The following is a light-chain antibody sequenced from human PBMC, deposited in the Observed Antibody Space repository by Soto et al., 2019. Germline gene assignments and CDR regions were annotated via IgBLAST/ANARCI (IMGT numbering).Light chain of an antibody. V-gene: IGKV3-15*01. Sequence: EIVMTQSPATLSVSPGERATLSCRASQSVSSSYLAWYQQKPGQAPRLLIYGASTRATGIPARFSGSGSGTEFTLTISSLQSEDFAVYYCQQYNNWPQTFGQATKLEIK. J-gene: IGKJ2*01. CDR1: QSVSSSY. CDR3: QQYNNWPQT. CDR2: GAS.